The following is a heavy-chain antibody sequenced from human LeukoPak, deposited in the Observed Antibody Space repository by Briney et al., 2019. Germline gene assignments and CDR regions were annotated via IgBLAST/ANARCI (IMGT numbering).Heavy chain of an antibody. CDR1: GFTVSNNY. CDR3: AKDPYSSSWYQTEATFDY. V-gene: IGHV3-30*02. D-gene: IGHD6-13*01. CDR2: MRYDGSNK. J-gene: IGHJ4*02. Sequence: PGGSLRLSCAASGFTVSNNYMSWVRQAPGKGLERVAFMRYDGSNKYYADSVEGRFTISRDNSKNTLYLQMNSLRAEDTAVYYCAKDPYSSSWYQTEATFDYWGQGTLVTVSS.